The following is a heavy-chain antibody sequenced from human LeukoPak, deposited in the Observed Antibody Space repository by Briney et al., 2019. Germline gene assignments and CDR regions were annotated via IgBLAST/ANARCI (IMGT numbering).Heavy chain of an antibody. CDR3: ARDPWDDVSGFSGDY. D-gene: IGHD3-22*01. J-gene: IGHJ4*02. V-gene: IGHV3-11*04. Sequence: LSLTCAVYGGSFSGYYWSWIRQPPGKGLEWLSYISSSSSSIYYADSVKGRFTISRDNAKNSLYLQMNSLRDEDTAVYYCARDPWDDVSGFSGDYWGQGTLVTVSS. CDR1: GGSFSGYY. CDR2: ISSSSSSI.